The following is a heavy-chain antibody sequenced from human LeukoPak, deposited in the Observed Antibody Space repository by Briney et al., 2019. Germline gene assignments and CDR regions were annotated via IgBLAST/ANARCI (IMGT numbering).Heavy chain of an antibody. CDR2: ISYDGSNK. V-gene: IGHV3-30*03. D-gene: IGHD2-2*01. CDR3: AREVPAAL. CDR1: GFTFSSYG. Sequence: GGSLRLSCAASGFTFSSYGMHWVRQTPGKGLEWVAVISYDGSNKYYADSVKGRFTISRDNSKNTLYLQVNSLRAEDTAVYYCAREVPAALWGQGTLVTVSS. J-gene: IGHJ4*02.